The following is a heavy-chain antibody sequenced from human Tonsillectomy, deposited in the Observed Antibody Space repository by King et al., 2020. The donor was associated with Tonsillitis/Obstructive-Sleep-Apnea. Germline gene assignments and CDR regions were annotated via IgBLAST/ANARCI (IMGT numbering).Heavy chain of an antibody. D-gene: IGHD2-21*01. V-gene: IGHV2-5*02. CDR3: AVTMVIATLGPPRWFDP. CDR2: IYWDDDK. Sequence: ITLKESGPTLVKPPQTLTLTCTFSGFSLSTSGVGVGWIRQPPGKALEWLALIYWDDDKRYSPSLKSRLTITKDTSKNQVVLTMTNMDPVDTATYYSAVTMVIATLGPPRWFDPWGQGTLVTVSS. CDR1: GFSLSTSGVG. J-gene: IGHJ5*02.